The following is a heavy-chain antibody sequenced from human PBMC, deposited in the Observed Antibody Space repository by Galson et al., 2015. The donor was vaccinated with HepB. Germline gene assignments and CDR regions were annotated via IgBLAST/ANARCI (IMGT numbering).Heavy chain of an antibody. D-gene: IGHD6-6*01. CDR2: ISYDGSNK. CDR1: GFTFSSYA. CDR3: ARAGASIAARLSVDY. J-gene: IGHJ4*02. Sequence: SLRLSCAASGFTFSSYAMHWVRQAPGKGLEWVAVISYDGSNKYYADSVKGRFTISRDNSKNTLYLQMNSLRAEDAAVYYCARAGASIAARLSVDYWGQGTLVTVSS. V-gene: IGHV3-30-3*01.